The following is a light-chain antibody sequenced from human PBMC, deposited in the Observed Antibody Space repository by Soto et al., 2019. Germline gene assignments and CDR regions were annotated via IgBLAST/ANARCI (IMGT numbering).Light chain of an antibody. Sequence: DIQMTQTPYSLSASVGDRVSITCRASQSIRNYLNWYQQKPGKVPNLLIYGASSLQSGVPSRFSGSGSETDFTLTINNLQPEDFATYYCQLSYTAVFTFGPGTKVDIK. CDR2: GAS. V-gene: IGKV1-39*01. CDR1: QSIRNY. CDR3: QLSYTAVFT. J-gene: IGKJ3*01.